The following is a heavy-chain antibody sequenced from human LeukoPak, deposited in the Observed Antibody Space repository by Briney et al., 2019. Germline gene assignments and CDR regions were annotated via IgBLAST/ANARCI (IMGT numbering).Heavy chain of an antibody. D-gene: IGHD6-19*01. CDR3: ARYLYSSGWYFDY. V-gene: IGHV3-11*04. CDR1: GFTFSDYY. J-gene: IGHJ4*02. Sequence: PGGSLRLSCAASGFTFSDYYMSWIRQAPGKGLEWVSYISSGSTIYYADSVKGRFTISRDNAKNSLYLQMNSLRAEDTAVYYCARYLYSSGWYFDYWGQGTLVTVSS. CDR2: ISSGSTI.